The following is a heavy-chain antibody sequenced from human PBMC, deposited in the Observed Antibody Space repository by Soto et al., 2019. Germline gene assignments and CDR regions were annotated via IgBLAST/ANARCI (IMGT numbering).Heavy chain of an antibody. J-gene: IGHJ4*02. CDR3: ARGAVDIVATAPDDY. V-gene: IGHV1-3*01. CDR2: INAGNGNT. Sequence: ASVKVSCKASGYTFTSYAMHWVRQAPGQRLEKIGWINAGNGNTKYSQKLKGRVTITRDTSASTAYMELSSLRSEDTAVYYCARGAVDIVATAPDDYWGQGTLVTVSS. D-gene: IGHD5-12*01. CDR1: GYTFTSYA.